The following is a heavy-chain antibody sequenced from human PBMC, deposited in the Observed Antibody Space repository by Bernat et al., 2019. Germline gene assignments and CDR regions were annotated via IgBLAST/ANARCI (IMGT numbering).Heavy chain of an antibody. J-gene: IGHJ6*02. CDR3: ARQLDYYYGMDV. CDR2: IYYSGST. V-gene: IGHV4-39*01. CDR1: GGSISSSSYY. Sequence: QLQLQESGPGLVKPSETLSLTCTVSGGSISSSSYYWGWIRQPPGKGLEWIGSIYYSGSTYYNPSLKSRVTISVDTSKNQFSLKLGSVTAADTAVYYCARQLDYYYGMDVWGQGTTVTVSS.